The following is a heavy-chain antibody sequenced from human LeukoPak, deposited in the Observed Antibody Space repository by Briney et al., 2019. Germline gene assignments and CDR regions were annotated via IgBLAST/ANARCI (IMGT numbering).Heavy chain of an antibody. J-gene: IGHJ6*02. CDR1: GGTFSSSA. D-gene: IGHD5-18*01. Sequence: SVKVSRKTSGGTFSSSAITWVRQAPGQGLEWMGRIIPVLNITTYAQKFQGSVTITADTSTSTVYMELSSLRSEETAVYYCARDQGLTAPPPYGLDVWGQGTTVIVSS. CDR2: IIPVLNIT. CDR3: ARDQGLTAPPPYGLDV. V-gene: IGHV1-69*04.